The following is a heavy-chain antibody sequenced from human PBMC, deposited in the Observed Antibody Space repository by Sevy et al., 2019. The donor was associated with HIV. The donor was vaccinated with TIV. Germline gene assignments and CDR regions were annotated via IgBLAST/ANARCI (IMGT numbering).Heavy chain of an antibody. CDR3: AGGVATAYYFDY. CDR1: GFTFSSYW. J-gene: IGHJ4*02. CDR2: IKQDGSEK. Sequence: GGSLRLSCAASGFTFSSYWMSWVRQAPGKGLERVTNIKQDGSEKYYVDSVKGRFTISRDNAKNSLYLQMNSLRAEDTAVYYCAGGVATAYYFDYWGQGTLVTVSS. V-gene: IGHV3-7*03. D-gene: IGHD5-12*01.